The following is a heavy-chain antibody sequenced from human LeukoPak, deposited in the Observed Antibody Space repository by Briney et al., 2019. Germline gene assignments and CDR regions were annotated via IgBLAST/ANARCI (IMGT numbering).Heavy chain of an antibody. CDR3: ARVSPFDSGSGIFREGNYDFGMDV. CDR1: GFTFSSYD. Sequence: GGSLRFSCAASGFTFSSYDMNWVRQAPGKGLEWVSYISGRGDIIYYADSVNGRFTTSRDNAKNSLYLQMNSLRAEDTAVYFCARVSPFDSGSGIFREGNYDFGMDVWGQGTTVTVSS. V-gene: IGHV3-48*03. CDR2: ISGRGDII. D-gene: IGHD3-10*01. J-gene: IGHJ6*02.